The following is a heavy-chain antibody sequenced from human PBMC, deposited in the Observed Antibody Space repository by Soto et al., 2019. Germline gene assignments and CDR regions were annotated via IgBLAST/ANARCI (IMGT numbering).Heavy chain of an antibody. Sequence: GGSLRLSCAASGFTVSSNYMSWVRQAPGKGLEWVSVIYSGGSTYYADSVKGRFTISRDNSKNTLYLQMNSLRAEDTAVYYCARDSPIAVALFDYWGQGTLVTVSS. D-gene: IGHD6-19*01. V-gene: IGHV3-66*01. CDR3: ARDSPIAVALFDY. CDR1: GFTVSSNY. J-gene: IGHJ4*02. CDR2: IYSGGST.